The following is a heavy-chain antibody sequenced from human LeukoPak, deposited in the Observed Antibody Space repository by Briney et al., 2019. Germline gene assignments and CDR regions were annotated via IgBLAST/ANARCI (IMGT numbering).Heavy chain of an antibody. Sequence: SETLSLTCTVSGDSISSSYWNWIRQPAGKGLEWIVRFSTSGSTNYNPSLKSRITMSVDTSKNQFSLKLSSVTAADTAVYYCARQRDLWDEFAYWGQGILVTVSS. D-gene: IGHD3-3*01. CDR1: GDSISSSY. CDR2: FSTSGST. V-gene: IGHV4-4*07. CDR3: ARQRDLWDEFAY. J-gene: IGHJ4*02.